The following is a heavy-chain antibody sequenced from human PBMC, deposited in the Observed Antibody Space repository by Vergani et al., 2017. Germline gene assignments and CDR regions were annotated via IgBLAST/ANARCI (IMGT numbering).Heavy chain of an antibody. D-gene: IGHD2-2*01. Sequence: QVQLVESGGGLVKPGGSLRLSCAASGFTFSDYYMSWIRQAPGKGLEWVSYISSSGSTIYYADSVKGRFTISRDNAKNSLYLQMNSLRAEDTAVYYCARDLGYCSSTSCRETYYYYGMTSGAMGPRSPSP. CDR3: ARDLGYCSSTSCRETYYYYGMTS. J-gene: IGHJ6*02. V-gene: IGHV3-11*01. CDR2: ISSSGSTI. CDR1: GFTFSDYY.